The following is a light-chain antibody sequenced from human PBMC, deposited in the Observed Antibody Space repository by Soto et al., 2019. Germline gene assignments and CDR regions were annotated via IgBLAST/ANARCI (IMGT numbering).Light chain of an antibody. CDR1: SSNIGTNY. J-gene: IGLJ3*02. CDR2: DTN. CDR3: GTWDSSLSAGV. V-gene: IGLV1-51*01. Sequence: QSALTQPPSVSAAPGQTVTISCSGSSSNIGTNYVSWYQQLPGTAPKLLIFDTNQRPSGIPDRFSGSKSGTSATLGITGLQTGDEADYYCGTWDSSLSAGVFGGGTKLTVL.